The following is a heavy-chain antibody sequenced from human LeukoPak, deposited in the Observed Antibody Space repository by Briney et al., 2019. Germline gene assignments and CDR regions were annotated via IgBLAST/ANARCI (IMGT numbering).Heavy chain of an antibody. Sequence: GGSLRLSCAASGFTFSNYGMNWVRQAPGKGLEWVSVISGNSDTTYYADSVKGRFTISRDNSKNTLYLQMNSLRVEDTAVYYCAKEGIKESPREFDYWGQGSLVIVSS. CDR1: GFTFSNYG. V-gene: IGHV3-23*01. CDR3: AKEGIKESPREFDY. D-gene: IGHD1-26*01. J-gene: IGHJ4*02. CDR2: ISGNSDTT.